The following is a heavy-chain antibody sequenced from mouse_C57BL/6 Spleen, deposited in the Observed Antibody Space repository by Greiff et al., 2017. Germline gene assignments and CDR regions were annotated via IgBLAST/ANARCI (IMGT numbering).Heavy chain of an antibody. Sequence: EVQVVESGGGLVKPGGSLKLSCAASGFTFSSYTMSWVRQTPEKRLEWVATISGGGGNTYYPDSVKGRFTISRDNAKNTLYLQMSSLRSEDTALYYCARSYYEGAMDYWGQGTSVTVSS. CDR1: GFTFSSYT. D-gene: IGHD2-4*01. CDR3: ARSYYEGAMDY. J-gene: IGHJ4*01. CDR2: ISGGGGNT. V-gene: IGHV5-9*01.